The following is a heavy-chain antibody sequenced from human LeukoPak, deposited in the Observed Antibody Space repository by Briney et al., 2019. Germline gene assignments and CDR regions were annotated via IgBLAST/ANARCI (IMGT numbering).Heavy chain of an antibody. Sequence: GGSLRLSCAASGLTFSSYWMSWVRQAPGKGLEWVANIKQDGSEKYYVDSVKGRFTISRDNSRSTLSLQMDSLRAEDTATYCCATYRQIQVPFEFWGQGTLVTVSS. CDR2: IKQDGSEK. D-gene: IGHD5-18*01. J-gene: IGHJ4*02. CDR3: ATYRQIQVPFEF. V-gene: IGHV3-7*03. CDR1: GLTFSSYW.